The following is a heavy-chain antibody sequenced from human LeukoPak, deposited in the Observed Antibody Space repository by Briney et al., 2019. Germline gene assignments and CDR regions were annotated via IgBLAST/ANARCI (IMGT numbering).Heavy chain of an antibody. CDR1: GFTFSSYG. V-gene: IGHV3-33*01. CDR2: IWYDGSNK. CDR3: ARRQEVRGVTWYYYYGMDV. D-gene: IGHD3-10*01. Sequence: QPGRSLRLSCAASGFTFSSYGMHWVRQAPGKGLEWVAVIWYDGSNKYYADSVKGRFTISRDNSKNTLYLQMNSLRAEDTAVYYCARRQEVRGVTWYYYYGMDVWGQGTTVTVSS. J-gene: IGHJ6*02.